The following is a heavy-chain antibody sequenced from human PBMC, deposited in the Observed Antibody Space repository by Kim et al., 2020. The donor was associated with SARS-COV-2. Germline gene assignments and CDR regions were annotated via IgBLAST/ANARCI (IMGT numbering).Heavy chain of an antibody. CDR2: ISWNSGSI. CDR3: AKDLGDYGDLRGDYGMDV. Sequence: GGSLRLSCAASGFTFDDYAMHWVRQAPGKGLEWVSGISWNSGSIGYADSVKGRFTISRDNAKNSLYLQMNSLRAEDTALYYCAKDLGDYGDLRGDYGMDV. D-gene: IGHD4-17*01. V-gene: IGHV3-9*01. CDR1: GFTFDDYA. J-gene: IGHJ6*01.